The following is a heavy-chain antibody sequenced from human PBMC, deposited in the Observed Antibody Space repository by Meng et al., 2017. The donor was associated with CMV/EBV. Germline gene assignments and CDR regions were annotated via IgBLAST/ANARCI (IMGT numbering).Heavy chain of an antibody. CDR3: AREGEGRYCSSTSCYFHYGMDV. Sequence: GGSLRLSCAASGFTVSSNYMSWVRQAPGKGLEWVSVIYSGGSTYYADSVKGRFTISRDNSKNTLYLQMNSLRAEDTAVYYCAREGEGRYCSSTSCYFHYGMDVWGQGTTVTVSS. D-gene: IGHD2-2*01. CDR1: GFTVSSNY. CDR2: IYSGGST. V-gene: IGHV3-66*02. J-gene: IGHJ6*02.